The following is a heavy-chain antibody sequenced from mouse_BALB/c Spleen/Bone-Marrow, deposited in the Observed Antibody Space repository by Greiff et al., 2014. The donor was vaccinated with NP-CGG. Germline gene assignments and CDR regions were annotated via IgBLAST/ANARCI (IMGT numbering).Heavy chain of an antibody. CDR1: GYAFSSSW. V-gene: IGHV1-82*01. Sequence: VNLVESGPELVKPGASVKISCKASGYAFSSSWMNWVKQRPGQGLEWIGRIYPGDGDTNYNGKFKGKATLTADKSSSTAYMQLSSLTSVDSAVYFCARMGRLRRGDYWGQGTTLTVSS. CDR3: ARMGRLRRGDY. J-gene: IGHJ2*01. CDR2: IYPGDGDT. D-gene: IGHD2-4*01.